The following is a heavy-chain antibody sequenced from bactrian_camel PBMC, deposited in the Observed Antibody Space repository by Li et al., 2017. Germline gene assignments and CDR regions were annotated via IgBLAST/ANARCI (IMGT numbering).Heavy chain of an antibody. Sequence: QLVESGGGSVQAGGSLRLSCAASGYTYSSYCMGWFRQAPGKEREEVALSGTWGSPMNYTNAVKGRFTITQDSAENTLYLQMNNLKPEETAMYYCASGLRLLGPGDPGHRL. V-gene: IGHV3-2*01. CDR2: SGTWGSPM. CDR3: ASGLRL. J-gene: IGHJ4*01. CDR1: GYTYSSYC.